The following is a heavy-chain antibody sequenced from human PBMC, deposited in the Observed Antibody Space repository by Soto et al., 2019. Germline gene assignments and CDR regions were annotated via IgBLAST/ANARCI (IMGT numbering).Heavy chain of an antibody. CDR3: ARDRGWQTFDY. D-gene: IGHD3-10*01. CDR2: INDGGSET. CDR1: GFSFGSYW. J-gene: IGHJ4*02. Sequence: EVHLAESGGALVQPGGSLRLSCAASGFSFGSYWMSWVRQAPGKEPERVANINDGGSETYYMDSVKGRFIISRDNAKNSVYLQTNSLRAEDTAVYYCARDRGWQTFDYWGQGTLVTVSS. V-gene: IGHV3-7*03.